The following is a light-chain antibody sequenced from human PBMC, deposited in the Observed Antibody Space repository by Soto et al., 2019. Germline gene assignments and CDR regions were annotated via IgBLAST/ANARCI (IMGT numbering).Light chain of an antibody. CDR2: GAS. CDR3: QQHCSSPLLS. J-gene: IGKJ4*01. Sequence: EIVLTQSPGTLYLSPGERATLSCRASQSVSSSYLARYQQKPGQAPRLLIYGASSRPTGVPDRFSGSGSWTDFTLTISRLEPEDFAVYYCQQHCSSPLLSFGGGTKVEIK. CDR1: QSVSSSY. V-gene: IGKV3-20*01.